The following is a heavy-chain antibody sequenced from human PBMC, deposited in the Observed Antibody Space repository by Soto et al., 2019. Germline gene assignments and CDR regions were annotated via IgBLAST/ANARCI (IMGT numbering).Heavy chain of an antibody. Sequence: VQLVESGGGVVQPGRSLRLSCAASGFTVGSNYMSWVRQPPGKGLQWVSFIYSGDITYYTDSVEGRFTISRDNSKNMLYLQMNTLRAEDTAMYYCARIVVRGGAFDIWGQGTMVTVSS. J-gene: IGHJ3*02. CDR1: GFTVGSNY. CDR3: ARIVVRGGAFDI. CDR2: IYSGDIT. D-gene: IGHD3-10*01. V-gene: IGHV3-66*01.